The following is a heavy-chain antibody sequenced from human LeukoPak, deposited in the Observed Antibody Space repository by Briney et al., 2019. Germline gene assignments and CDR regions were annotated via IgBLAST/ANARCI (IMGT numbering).Heavy chain of an antibody. Sequence: GGSLRLSCAASGFTFSSYWMRWVRQAPGKGLEGVANIKNDGSEEYYVDSVKGRFTISRDNSKNTLYLQMNSLRAEDTALYYCAKDRSCTNDICHGDFDYWGQGTLVTVSS. CDR3: AKDRSCTNDICHGDFDY. CDR1: GFTFSSYW. CDR2: IKNDGSEE. V-gene: IGHV3-7*03. D-gene: IGHD2-8*01. J-gene: IGHJ4*02.